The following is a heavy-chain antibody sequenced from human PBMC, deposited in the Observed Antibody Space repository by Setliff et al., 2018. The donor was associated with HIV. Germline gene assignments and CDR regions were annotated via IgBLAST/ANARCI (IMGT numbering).Heavy chain of an antibody. CDR3: ARDLAAAGAFDI. J-gene: IGHJ3*02. CDR2: INPSGVTT. Sequence: ASVKVSCKASGYTFTSYYMHWVRQGPGQGLEWMGMINPSGVTTNYAQKFQGRITMTRDTSTSTVYMELRSLRSEDTAVYYCARDLAAAGAFDIWGQGTMVTVSS. V-gene: IGHV1-46*01. D-gene: IGHD6-13*01. CDR1: GYTFTSYY.